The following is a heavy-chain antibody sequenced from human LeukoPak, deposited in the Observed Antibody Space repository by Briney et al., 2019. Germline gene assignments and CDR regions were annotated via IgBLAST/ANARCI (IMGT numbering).Heavy chain of an antibody. V-gene: IGHV3-7*04. CDR2: IKKDGSEN. CDR1: GFTFSSYA. D-gene: IGHD6-6*01. J-gene: IGHJ4*02. CDR3: ARAEQLDGGDY. Sequence: GGSLRLSCAASGFTFSSYAMSWVRQAPGKGLEWVANIKKDGSENYYVDSVKGRFTISRDNAKNSLYLQMNSLRAEDTAVYYCARAEQLDGGDYWGQGTLVTVSS.